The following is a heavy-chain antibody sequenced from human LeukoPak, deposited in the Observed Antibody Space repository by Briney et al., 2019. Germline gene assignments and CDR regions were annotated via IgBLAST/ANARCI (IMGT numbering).Heavy chain of an antibody. D-gene: IGHD4-17*01. Sequence: SETLSLTCTVSGGSISSYYWSWIRQPPGKGLEWIGHIYSSGSTNYNPSLKSRVTISVDASKNQFSLKLSSVTAADTAVYYCARLRVQNFDYWGHGTLVTVSS. J-gene: IGHJ4*01. CDR3: ARLRVQNFDY. V-gene: IGHV4-59*01. CDR1: GGSISSYY. CDR2: IYSSGST.